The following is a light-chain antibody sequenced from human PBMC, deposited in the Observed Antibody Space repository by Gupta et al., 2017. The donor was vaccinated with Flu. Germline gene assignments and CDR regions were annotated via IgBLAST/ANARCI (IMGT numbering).Light chain of an antibody. V-gene: IGKV1-17*01. CDR2: STS. J-gene: IGKJ1*01. Sequence: DIQMTQSPSSLSASVGDRVTITCRASQGIGNSLSWYQHKPGKPPKSLIYSTSNLQSGVSSRFSGSGSGTDFTLATNSLQPEDSATYFCRQHNAYPQTFGQGTKVEI. CDR1: QGIGNS. CDR3: RQHNAYPQT.